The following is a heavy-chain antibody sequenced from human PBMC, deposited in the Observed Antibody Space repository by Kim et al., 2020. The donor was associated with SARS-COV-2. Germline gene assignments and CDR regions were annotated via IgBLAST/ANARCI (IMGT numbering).Heavy chain of an antibody. Sequence: GGSLRLSCAASGFTFSSYAMHWVRQAPGKGLEWVAVISYDGSNKYYADSVKGRFTISRDNSKNTLYLQMNSLRAEDTAVYYCARAGSGSYYDYYFDYWGQGTLVTVSS. V-gene: IGHV3-30*04. CDR2: ISYDGSNK. CDR3: ARAGSGSYYDYYFDY. J-gene: IGHJ4*02. CDR1: GFTFSSYA. D-gene: IGHD1-26*01.